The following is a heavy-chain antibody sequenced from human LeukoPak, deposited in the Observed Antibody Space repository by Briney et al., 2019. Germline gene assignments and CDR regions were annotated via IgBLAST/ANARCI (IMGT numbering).Heavy chain of an antibody. CDR2: ISGSGGT. Sequence: GGSLRLSCAASGFTFSSSAMSWVRQAPGKGLEWVSLISGSGGTYYADFVKGRFTNSRDNSKNTLYLHMNTLRAEDTAVYYCAKDGTGTALFYYFYMDVWGKGTTVTVSS. CDR1: GFTFSSSA. V-gene: IGHV3-23*01. J-gene: IGHJ6*03. CDR3: AKDGTGTALFYYFYMDV. D-gene: IGHD1-7*01.